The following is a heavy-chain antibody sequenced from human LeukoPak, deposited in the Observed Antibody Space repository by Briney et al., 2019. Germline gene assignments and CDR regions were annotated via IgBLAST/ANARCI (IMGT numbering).Heavy chain of an antibody. J-gene: IGHJ6*03. CDR2: IIPIFGTA. V-gene: IGHV1-69*05. CDR1: GGTFSSYA. CDR3: ARDRPYFYTLGYCSGGSCYPMDV. D-gene: IGHD2-15*01. Sequence: ASVKVSCKASGGTFSSYAISWVRQAPGQGLEWMGRIIPIFGTANYAQKFQGRVTITTDESTSTAYMELSSLRSEDAAVYYCARDRPYFYTLGYCSGGSCYPMDVWGKGTTVTVSS.